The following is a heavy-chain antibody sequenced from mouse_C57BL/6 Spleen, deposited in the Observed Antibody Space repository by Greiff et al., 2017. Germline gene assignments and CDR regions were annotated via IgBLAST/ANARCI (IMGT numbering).Heavy chain of an antibody. J-gene: IGHJ3*01. CDR2: IDPENGDT. V-gene: IGHV14-4*01. CDR3: TTDLLRFAY. CDR1: GFNIKDDY. D-gene: IGHD2-10*01. Sequence: VQLQQSGAELVRPGASVKLSCTASGFNIKDDYMHWVKQRPEQGLEWIGWIDPENGDTEYASKFQGKATITADTSSNTAYLQLSSLTSEDTAVYYCTTDLLRFAYWGQGTLVTVSA.